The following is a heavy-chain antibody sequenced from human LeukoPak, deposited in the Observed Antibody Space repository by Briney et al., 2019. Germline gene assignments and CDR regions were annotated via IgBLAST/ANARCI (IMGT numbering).Heavy chain of an antibody. Sequence: SETLSLTCAVYGGSFSGYFWSWIRLPPGKGLEWIGEINHRGRTNYNPSLKSRVTISVDTSQNHFSLRLSSVTAADTAVYYCARRSGSYSLWGQGSLVTVSS. CDR3: ARRSGSYSL. J-gene: IGHJ4*02. CDR2: INHRGRT. CDR1: GGSFSGYF. D-gene: IGHD3-10*01. V-gene: IGHV4-34*01.